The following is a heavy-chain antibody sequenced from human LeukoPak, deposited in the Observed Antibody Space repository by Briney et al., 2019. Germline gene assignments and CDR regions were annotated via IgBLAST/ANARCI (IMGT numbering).Heavy chain of an antibody. CDR2: IRYDGSNK. CDR1: GFTFSSYG. J-gene: IGHJ4*02. V-gene: IGHV3-30*02. D-gene: IGHD4-17*01. CDR3: ARAYGHHGDYDY. Sequence: GGSLRLSCAASGFTFSSYGMHCVRQAPGKGLEWVAFIRYDGSNKYYADSVKGRFTISRDNSKNTLYLQMNSLRAEDTAVYYCARAYGHHGDYDYWGQGTLVTVSS.